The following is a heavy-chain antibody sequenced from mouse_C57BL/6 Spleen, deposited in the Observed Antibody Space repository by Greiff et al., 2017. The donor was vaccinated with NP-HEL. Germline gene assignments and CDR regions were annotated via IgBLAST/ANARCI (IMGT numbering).Heavy chain of an antibody. D-gene: IGHD1-1*01. CDR2: IYPGDGDT. V-gene: IGHV1-82*01. Sequence: QVTLKESGPELVKPGASVKISCKASGYAFSSSWMNWVKQRPGKGLEWIGRIYPGDGDTNYNGKFKGKATLTADKSSSTAYMQLSSLTSEDSAVYFCARRYGSSPYFDVWGTGTTVTVSS. J-gene: IGHJ1*03. CDR1: GYAFSSSW. CDR3: ARRYGSSPYFDV.